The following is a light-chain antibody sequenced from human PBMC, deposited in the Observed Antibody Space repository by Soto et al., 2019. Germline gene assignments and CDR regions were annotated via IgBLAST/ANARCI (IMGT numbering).Light chain of an antibody. V-gene: IGLV2-14*01. Sequence: QSALTQPASVSGSPGQSITISCTGTSGDIGSYNRVSWYQQHPGKAPKLIIYEVTDRPSGVSNRFSGSKSGNTASLTISGLQAEDEGEYYCSSYTNINTRACVFGTGTQLTVL. CDR3: SSYTNINTRACV. CDR2: EVT. CDR1: SGDIGSYNR. J-gene: IGLJ7*01.